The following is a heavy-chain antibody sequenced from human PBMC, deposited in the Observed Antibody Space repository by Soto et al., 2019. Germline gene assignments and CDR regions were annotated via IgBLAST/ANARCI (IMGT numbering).Heavy chain of an antibody. Sequence: GSLRLSCAASGITFSSYWMSWVRQAPGKGLEWVANIKQDGSEKYYVDSVKGRFTISRDNAKNSLYLQMNSLRAEDTAVYYCAVRASSGWYSYYFDYWGQGTLVTVSS. J-gene: IGHJ4*02. CDR2: IKQDGSEK. D-gene: IGHD6-19*01. V-gene: IGHV3-7*01. CDR1: GITFSSYW. CDR3: AVRASSGWYSYYFDY.